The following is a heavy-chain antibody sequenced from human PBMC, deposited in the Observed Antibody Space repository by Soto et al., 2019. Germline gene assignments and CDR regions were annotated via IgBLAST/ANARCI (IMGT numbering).Heavy chain of an antibody. D-gene: IGHD3-10*01. V-gene: IGHV4-34*02. CDR2: TDQSGIT. J-gene: IGHJ5*01. CDR1: GGAFSVYS. Sequence: QVQLQQWGAGLLKPSETLSLTCAVYGGAFSVYSWSWIRQPPGKGLEWIGDTDQSGITHYNPSLKSRLTISVDPSKRHFSLNLTSVTAADTAFYFCARRGRYKPVTMVPAFDSWGQGTLVTVSS. CDR3: ARRGRYKPVTMVPAFDS.